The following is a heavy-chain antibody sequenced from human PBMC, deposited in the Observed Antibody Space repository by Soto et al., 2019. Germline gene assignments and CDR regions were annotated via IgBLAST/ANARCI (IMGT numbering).Heavy chain of an antibody. J-gene: IGHJ6*02. V-gene: IGHV3-48*02. CDR3: ARAGDRGYDVDV. CDR1: GFTFSTYN. CDR2: ITNTGETI. Sequence: EVQMVESGGGLVQPGGSLRLSCAGSGFTFSTYNMDWVRQAPGKGLEWVSYITNTGETIYYADSVRGRFTISRDNAKNALFLQMNSLSDEDTAVYYCARAGDRGYDVDVWGQGTTVTVSS.